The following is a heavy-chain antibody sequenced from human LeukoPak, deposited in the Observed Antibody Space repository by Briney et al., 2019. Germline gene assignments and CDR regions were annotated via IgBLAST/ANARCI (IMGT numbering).Heavy chain of an antibody. J-gene: IGHJ6*02. CDR1: GGTFSSYA. CDR2: IIPILGIA. Sequence: AASVTVSCKASGGTFSSYAISWVRQAPGQGLEWMGRIIPILGIANYAQKFQGRVTITADKSTSTAYMELSSLRSEDTAVYYCASVEMATNEPNYYYGMDVWGQGTTVTVSS. V-gene: IGHV1-69*04. D-gene: IGHD5-24*01. CDR3: ASVEMATNEPNYYYGMDV.